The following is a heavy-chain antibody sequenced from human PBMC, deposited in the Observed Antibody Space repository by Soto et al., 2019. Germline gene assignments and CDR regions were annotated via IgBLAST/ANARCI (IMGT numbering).Heavy chain of an antibody. CDR1: GFTFSSYS. D-gene: IGHD4-17*01. J-gene: IGHJ5*02. Sequence: PGGSLRLSCAASGFTFSSYSMNWVRQAPGKGLEWVSSISSSSSYIYYADSVKGRFTISRDNAKNSLYLQMNSLRAEDTAVYYCARDPTYGDYVFDPWGQGTLVTVSS. CDR2: ISSSSSYI. CDR3: ARDPTYGDYVFDP. V-gene: IGHV3-21*01.